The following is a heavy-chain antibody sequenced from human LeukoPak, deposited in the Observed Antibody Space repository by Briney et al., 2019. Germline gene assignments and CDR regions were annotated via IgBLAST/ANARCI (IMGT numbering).Heavy chain of an antibody. V-gene: IGHV3-30*04. Sequence: QSGGSLRLSCSASGFTFRVYALHWLRQAPGKGLEWLAVVSNDGRSKHYADSVKGRFTISRDNSKNTLYLQMNSLRAEDTAVYYCANREWLSYWGQGTLVTVSS. CDR3: ANREWLSY. D-gene: IGHD6-19*01. CDR1: GFTFRVYA. J-gene: IGHJ4*02. CDR2: VSNDGRSK.